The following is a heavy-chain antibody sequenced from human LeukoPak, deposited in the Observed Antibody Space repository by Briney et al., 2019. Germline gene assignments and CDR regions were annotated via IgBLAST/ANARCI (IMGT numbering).Heavy chain of an antibody. J-gene: IGHJ4*02. CDR3: ARDRGIAVTTGGY. CDR2: ISSSGGSI. V-gene: IGHV3-48*03. CDR1: GFTLSRYV. Sequence: GGSLRLSCAASGFTLSRYVKNGGRRAPGKKLEWVSYISSSGGSIYYADSVKGRFTVSRDNAKNSLYLQMNSLRAEDTAVYYCARDRGIAVTTGGYWGQGTLVTVAS. D-gene: IGHD6-19*01.